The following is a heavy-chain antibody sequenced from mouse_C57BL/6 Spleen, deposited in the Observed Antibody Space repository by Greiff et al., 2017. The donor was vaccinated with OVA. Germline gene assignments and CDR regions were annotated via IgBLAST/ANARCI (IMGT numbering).Heavy chain of an antibody. CDR1: GYSITSGYY. D-gene: IGHD1-1*01. J-gene: IGHJ2*01. CDR2: ISYDGSN. CDR3: ARDRGYYGSFYFDY. V-gene: IGHV3-6*01. Sequence: DVKLVESGPGLVKPSQSLSLTCSVTGYSITSGYYWNWIRQFPGNQLEWMGYISYDGSNNYNPSLKNRISITRDASKNQFFLKLNSVTTEDTATYYCARDRGYYGSFYFDYWGQGTTLTVSS.